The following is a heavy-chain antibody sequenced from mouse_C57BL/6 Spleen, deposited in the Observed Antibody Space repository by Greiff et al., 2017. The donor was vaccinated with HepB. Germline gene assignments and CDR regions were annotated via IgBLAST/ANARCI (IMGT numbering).Heavy chain of an antibody. CDR2: ISYDGSN. V-gene: IGHV3-6*01. CDR1: GYSITSGYY. D-gene: IGHD1-1*01. J-gene: IGHJ3*01. CDR3: ARDFYGSRGFSY. Sequence: EVKLVESGPGLVKPSQSLSLTCSVTGYSITSGYYWNWIRQFPGNKLEWMGYISYDGSNNYNPSLKNRISITRDTSKNQFFLKLNSVTTEDTATYYCARDFYGSRGFSYWGQGTLVTVSA.